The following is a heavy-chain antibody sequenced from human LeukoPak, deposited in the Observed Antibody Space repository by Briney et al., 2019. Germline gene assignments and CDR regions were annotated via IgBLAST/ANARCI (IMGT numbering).Heavy chain of an antibody. Sequence: ASVKVSCKASGYTFTSYGISWVRQAPGQGLEWMGWINGYNGNTNYAQKLQGRITMTTDTYTSTAYMELRSLRSDDTAVYYCGREGVTVVRGERKRDLDWFDPWGQGTQVIVSS. V-gene: IGHV1-18*01. D-gene: IGHD3-10*01. CDR1: GYTFTSYG. CDR2: INGYNGNT. J-gene: IGHJ5*02. CDR3: GREGVTVVRGERKRDLDWFDP.